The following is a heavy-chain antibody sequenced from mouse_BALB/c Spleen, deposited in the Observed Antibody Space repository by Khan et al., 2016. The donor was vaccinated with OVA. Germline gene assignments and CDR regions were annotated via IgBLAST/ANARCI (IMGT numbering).Heavy chain of an antibody. CDR2: INPNDGDT. CDR3: TRSGYGTFPY. Sequence: QVQLQQSGAELVKPGASVKLSCKASGYTFTSYYMYWVKQRPGQGLEWIGEINPNDGDTNFNEKFKIKATLTVDKSSSTVYMQLSSLTSEDSAVYYCTRSGYGTFPYGGQGTLVTVAA. D-gene: IGHD2-1*01. CDR1: GYTFTSYY. V-gene: IGHV1S81*02. J-gene: IGHJ3*01.